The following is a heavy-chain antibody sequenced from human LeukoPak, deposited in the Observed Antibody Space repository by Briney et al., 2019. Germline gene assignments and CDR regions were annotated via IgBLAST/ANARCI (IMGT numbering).Heavy chain of an antibody. D-gene: IGHD5-12*01. CDR2: MYYSGST. CDR3: ARHSRGYDSEFGY. Sequence: ASETLSLTCTVSGDSIITYYWSWIRQPPGKGPEWIGYMYYSGSTNYNPSLKSRVTISVDKSRNQFSLTLSSVTAADTAVYYCARHSRGYDSEFGYWGQGTLVTVSS. V-gene: IGHV4-59*08. CDR1: GDSIITYY. J-gene: IGHJ4*02.